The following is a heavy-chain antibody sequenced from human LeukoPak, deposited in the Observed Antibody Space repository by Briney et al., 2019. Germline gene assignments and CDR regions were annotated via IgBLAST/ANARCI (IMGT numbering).Heavy chain of an antibody. V-gene: IGHV3-30*04. D-gene: IGHD5-24*01. J-gene: IGHJ4*02. CDR1: QFTFRAYP. CDR2: ISYDGTRK. Sequence: AGGSLRLSCAASQFTFRAYPMHWVRQAPGKGLEWVAFISYDGTRKYSADSVKGRSTISRDNSKSTLYLQMHSLTAEDTAVYYCARDRGYNYAPFDSWGQGTLVTVSS. CDR3: ARDRGYNYAPFDS.